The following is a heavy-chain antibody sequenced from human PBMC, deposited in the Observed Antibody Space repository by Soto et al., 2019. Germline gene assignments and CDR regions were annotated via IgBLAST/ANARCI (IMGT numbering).Heavy chain of an antibody. CDR1: GFTFGDFA. CDR3: TRANYDILTFDY. CDR2: IRSKAYGGTT. V-gene: IGHV3-49*03. J-gene: IGHJ4*02. D-gene: IGHD3-9*01. Sequence: GGSLRLSCTASGFTFGDFAMSWFRQAPGKGLEWVGFIRSKAYGGTTEYAASVKGRFTISRDDSKSIAYLQMNSLKTEDTAVYYCTRANYDILTFDYWGQGTLVTVSS.